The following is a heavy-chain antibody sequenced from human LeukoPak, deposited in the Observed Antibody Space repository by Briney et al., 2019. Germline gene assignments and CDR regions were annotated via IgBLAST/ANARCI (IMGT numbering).Heavy chain of an antibody. Sequence: SQTLSLTCSVSGDSISSGNYHWSWIRQPAGKGLEWIGRIYSSGTTNYNPSFKSRATISEDTSKNQFSLKLTSVTAADTAVYYCTRDLTQYYDVWSGSHGFDLWGQGTMVIVSS. CDR1: GDSISSGNYH. CDR3: TRDLTQYYDVWSGSHGFDL. D-gene: IGHD3-3*01. J-gene: IGHJ3*01. V-gene: IGHV4-61*02. CDR2: IYSSGTT.